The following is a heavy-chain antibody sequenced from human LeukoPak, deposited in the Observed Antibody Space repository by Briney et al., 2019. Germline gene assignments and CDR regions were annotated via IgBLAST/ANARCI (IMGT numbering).Heavy chain of an antibody. D-gene: IGHD1-26*01. CDR1: GFTFSSYE. Sequence: GGSLRLSCAASGFTFSSYEMNWGRQAPGKGLEWVSYISSSGSTIYYADSVKGRFTISRDNAKNSLYLQMNSLRAEDTAVYYCAREVVGTASELDYWGQGTLATVSS. V-gene: IGHV3-48*03. J-gene: IGHJ4*02. CDR3: AREVVGTASELDY. CDR2: ISSSGSTI.